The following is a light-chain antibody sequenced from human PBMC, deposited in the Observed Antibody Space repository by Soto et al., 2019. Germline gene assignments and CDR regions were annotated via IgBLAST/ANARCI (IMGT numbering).Light chain of an antibody. Sequence: DIQMTQSPSTLSASVGDGVTITCRASQSISSWLAWYQQKPGKAPKLLIYDASSLESGVPSRFSGSGSGTDFTLTISSLQPDDFAAYYCQQYNYYPYTFGQGTKLEIK. V-gene: IGKV1-5*01. J-gene: IGKJ2*01. CDR3: QQYNYYPYT. CDR2: DAS. CDR1: QSISSW.